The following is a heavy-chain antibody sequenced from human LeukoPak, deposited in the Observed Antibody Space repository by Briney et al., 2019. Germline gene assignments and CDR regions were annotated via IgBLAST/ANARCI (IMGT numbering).Heavy chain of an antibody. D-gene: IGHD6-13*01. CDR3: ARDGPGYSSSWYNDY. CDR2: IKQDGSEK. V-gene: IGHV3-7*01. CDR1: GFTFSSYW. J-gene: IGHJ4*02. Sequence: GGSLRLSCAASGFTFSSYWMSWVRQAPGKGLEWVANIKQDGSEKYYVDSVKGRFTISRDNAKNSLYLQMNSLRAEDTAVYYCARDGPGYSSSWYNDYWGQGTLVTVSS.